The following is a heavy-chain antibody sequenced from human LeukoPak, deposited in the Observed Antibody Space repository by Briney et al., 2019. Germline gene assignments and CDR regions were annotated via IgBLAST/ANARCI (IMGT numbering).Heavy chain of an antibody. J-gene: IGHJ4*02. CDR2: VYYNGAT. V-gene: IGHV4-59*08. CDR3: ARQGPLTTAVTTRTNPFDY. D-gene: IGHD4-11*01. CDR1: GGSVSGYY. Sequence: SETLSLTCTVSGGSVSGYYWSWIRQPPGKGLEWIGYVYYNGATHYNPSLKSQVTISIDTSNNQFSLKMSSVTAADTAVYYCARQGPLTTAVTTRTNPFDYWGQGTLVTVSS.